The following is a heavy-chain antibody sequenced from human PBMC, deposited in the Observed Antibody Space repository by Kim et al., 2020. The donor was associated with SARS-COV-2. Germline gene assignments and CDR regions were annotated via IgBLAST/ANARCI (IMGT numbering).Heavy chain of an antibody. CDR1: GFDFRNYV. V-gene: IGHV3-23*01. CDR3: AKGRYPGAGSERNTFDF. Sequence: GGSLRLSCAASGFDFRNYVMSWVRQAPGKGPEWLATIGDFAGTTHYADSVRGRFTTSRDNSRYTLYLQMTSLRADDTAVYYCAKGRYPGAGSERNTFDFWGQGTLVIVAA. J-gene: IGHJ4*02. CDR2: IGDFAGTT. D-gene: IGHD3-10*01.